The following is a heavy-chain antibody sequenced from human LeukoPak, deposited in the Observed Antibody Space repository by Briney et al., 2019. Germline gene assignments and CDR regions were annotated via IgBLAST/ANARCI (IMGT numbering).Heavy chain of an antibody. CDR1: GGSFSGYY. CDR2: INHSGST. Sequence: PSETLSLTCAVYGGSFSGYYWSWIRQPPGKGLEWIGEINHSGSTNYNPSLKSRVTISVDTSKNQFSLKLSSVTAADTAVYYCAILWFGEAHAFDIWGQGTIVTVSS. V-gene: IGHV4-34*01. J-gene: IGHJ3*02. CDR3: AILWFGEAHAFDI. D-gene: IGHD3-10*01.